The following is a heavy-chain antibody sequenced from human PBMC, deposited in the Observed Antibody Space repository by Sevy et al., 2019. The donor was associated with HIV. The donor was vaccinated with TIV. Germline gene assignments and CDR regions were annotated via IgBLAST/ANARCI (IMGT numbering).Heavy chain of an antibody. D-gene: IGHD2-2*01. V-gene: IGHV1-69*13. CDR3: ARDNCSSTSCYDYWFDP. J-gene: IGHJ5*02. Sequence: ASVKVSCKASGSTFSSYAISWVRQAPGQGLEWMGGIIPIFGTANYAQKFQGRVTITADESTSTAYMELSSLRSEDTAVYYCARDNCSSTSCYDYWFDPWGQGTLVTVSS. CDR1: GSTFSSYA. CDR2: IIPIFGTA.